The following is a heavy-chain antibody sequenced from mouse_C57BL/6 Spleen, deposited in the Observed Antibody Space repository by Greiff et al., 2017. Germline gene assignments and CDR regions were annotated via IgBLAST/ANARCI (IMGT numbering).Heavy chain of an antibody. V-gene: IGHV1-50*01. CDR1: GYTFTSYW. Sequence: QVHVKQSGAELVKPGASVKLSCKASGYTFTSYWMQWVKQRPGQGLEWIGEIDPSDSYTNYNQKFKGKATLTVDTSSSTAYMQLSSLTSEDSAVYYCARWGTTVDWYFDVWGTGTTVTVSS. CDR3: ARWGTTVDWYFDV. J-gene: IGHJ1*03. CDR2: IDPSDSYT. D-gene: IGHD1-1*01.